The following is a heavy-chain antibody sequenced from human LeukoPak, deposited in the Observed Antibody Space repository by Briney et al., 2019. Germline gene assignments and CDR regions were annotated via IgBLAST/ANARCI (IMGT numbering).Heavy chain of an antibody. CDR1: GGSISSYY. CDR3: ANRVCSGGSCYPGYFDY. CDR2: IYYSGST. V-gene: IGHV4-59*08. D-gene: IGHD2-15*01. J-gene: IGHJ4*02. Sequence: SETLSLTCTVSGGSISSYYWSWIRQPPGKGLEWIGYIYYSGSTNYNPSLKSRVTISVDTSKNQFSLKLSSVTAADTAVYYCANRVCSGGSCYPGYFDYWGQGTLVTVSS.